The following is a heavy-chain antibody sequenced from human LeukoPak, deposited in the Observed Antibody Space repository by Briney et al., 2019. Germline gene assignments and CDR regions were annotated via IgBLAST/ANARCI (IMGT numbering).Heavy chain of an antibody. CDR2: IYHSGST. J-gene: IGHJ6*02. V-gene: IGHV4-30-2*01. D-gene: IGHD3-10*01. Sequence: SQTLSLTCAVSGGSISSGDYSWSWIRQPPGEGLEWIGYIYHSGSTCYDPSLKSRVTISVDTSKNQFSLKLSSVTAADTAVYYCARVTITMVRGVIAYYYYYGMDVWGQGTTVTVSS. CDR3: ARVTITMVRGVIAYYYYYGMDV. CDR1: GGSISSGDYS.